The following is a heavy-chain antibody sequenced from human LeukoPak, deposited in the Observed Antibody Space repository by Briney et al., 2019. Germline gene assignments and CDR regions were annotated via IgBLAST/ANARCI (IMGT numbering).Heavy chain of an antibody. CDR3: TSLVWVDFSSTSSNPPDY. CDR1: GFTFSSYA. D-gene: IGHD2-2*01. J-gene: IGHJ4*02. CDR2: ISGSGGNT. Sequence: GGSLRLSCAASGFTFSSYAMSWVRQPPGEWLESVSAISGSGGNTYYADSVKGRFTISRDNSKNTQYLQMDSLKPEDTAVYYCTSLVWVDFSSTSSNPPDYWGQGTLVTVSS. V-gene: IGHV3-23*01.